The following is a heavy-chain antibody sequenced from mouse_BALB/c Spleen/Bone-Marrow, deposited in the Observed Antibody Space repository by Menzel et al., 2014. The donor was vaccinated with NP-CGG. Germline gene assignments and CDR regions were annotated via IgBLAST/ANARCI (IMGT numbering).Heavy chain of an antibody. CDR2: IDPSDSET. CDR1: GYTFTDYW. Sequence: QVQLQQPGAELVKPGAPVKLPCKASGYTFTDYWMNWVKQRPGRGLEWIGRIDPSDSETRYNQKFKDKATLTVDESSTAAYIQLSNLTSEDSAVYYCARTAYWGQGTLVTVSA. CDR3: ARTAY. V-gene: IGHV1-69*02. J-gene: IGHJ3*01.